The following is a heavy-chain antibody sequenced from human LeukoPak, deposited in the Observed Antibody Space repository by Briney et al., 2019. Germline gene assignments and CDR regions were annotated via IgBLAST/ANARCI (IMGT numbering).Heavy chain of an antibody. CDR3: ARHFYGGNFVGRYYYYGMDV. V-gene: IGHV5-51*01. CDR2: IYPGDSDT. Sequence: GESLKISCKGSGYSFTSYWIGWVRQMPGKGLDWMGIIYPGDSDTRYSPSFQGQVTISADKSISTAYLQWSSLKASDPAMYYCARHFYGGNFVGRYYYYGMDVWGQGTTVTVSS. CDR1: GYSFTSYW. D-gene: IGHD4-23*01. J-gene: IGHJ6*02.